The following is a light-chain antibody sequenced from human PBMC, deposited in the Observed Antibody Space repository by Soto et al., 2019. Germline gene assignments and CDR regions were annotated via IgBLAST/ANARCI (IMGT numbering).Light chain of an antibody. CDR2: TAP. CDR1: QGISNW. V-gene: IGKV1-12*01. Sequence: DIHMTQSPYSVSASVGDRVTITCRASQGISNWLAWFQQKPGKAPKLLIYTAPRLQSGVPSRFSGSGSGTDFTLTISSLQPEDFATYYCQQSNSFPLTFGQGTKVDIK. J-gene: IGKJ1*01. CDR3: QQSNSFPLT.